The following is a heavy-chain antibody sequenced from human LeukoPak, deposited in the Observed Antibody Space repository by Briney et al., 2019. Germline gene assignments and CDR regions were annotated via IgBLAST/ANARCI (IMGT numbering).Heavy chain of an antibody. CDR1: GYTFTDYY. Sequence: ASVTVSCKASGYTFTDYYMHWVRQAPGQTFEWLAWINPKSGDTHYTQKFQGRVTVTTDTSITSVYMELSGLQSDDTAVYYCVRDLTGGSGDWGQGTLVTVSS. J-gene: IGHJ4*02. V-gene: IGHV1-2*02. CDR3: VRDLTGGSGD. CDR2: INPKSGDT. D-gene: IGHD6-19*01.